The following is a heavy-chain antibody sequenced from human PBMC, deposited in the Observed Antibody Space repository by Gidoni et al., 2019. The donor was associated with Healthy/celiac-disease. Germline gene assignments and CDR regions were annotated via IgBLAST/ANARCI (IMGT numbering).Heavy chain of an antibody. J-gene: IGHJ4*02. CDR1: GFTFSSYA. CDR3: AANYGSGSYSNY. Sequence: EVQLLESGGGLVQPGGSLRLSCAASGFTFSSYAMSWVRQAPGKGLECVSAISGSGGSTYYADSVKGRFTISRDNSKNTLYLQMNSLRAEDTAVYYCAANYGSGSYSNYWGQGTLVTVSS. V-gene: IGHV3-23*01. D-gene: IGHD3-10*01. CDR2: ISGSGGST.